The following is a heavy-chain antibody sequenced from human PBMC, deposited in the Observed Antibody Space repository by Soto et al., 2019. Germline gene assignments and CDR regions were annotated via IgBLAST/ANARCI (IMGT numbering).Heavy chain of an antibody. CDR3: ARKGGSRRANWFDP. V-gene: IGHV1-8*01. CDR1: GYTFTSYD. CDR2: MNPNSGNT. Sequence: ASVKVSCKASGYTFTSYDINWVRQATGQGLEWMVWMNPNSGNTGYAQKFQGRVTMTRNTYISTAYMELSSLRSEDTAVYYCARKGGSRRANWFDPGGQGTLVTVSS. J-gene: IGHJ5*02. D-gene: IGHD6-13*01.